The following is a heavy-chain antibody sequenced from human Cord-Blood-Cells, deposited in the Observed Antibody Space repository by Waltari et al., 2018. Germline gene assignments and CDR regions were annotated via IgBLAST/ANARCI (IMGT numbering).Heavy chain of an antibody. CDR2: ISGSGGST. CDR3: AKDSSTIFGVVIYYYYYGMDV. CDR1: GFTFSSYA. Sequence: EVQLLESGGGLVQPGGSLRLSCAASGFTFSSYAMSWVRPAPGKGLEWVSAISGSGGSTYYADSVKGRFTISRDNSKNTLYLQMNSLRAEDTAVYYCAKDSSTIFGVVIYYYYYGMDVWGQGTTVTVSS. D-gene: IGHD3-3*01. V-gene: IGHV3-23*01. J-gene: IGHJ6*02.